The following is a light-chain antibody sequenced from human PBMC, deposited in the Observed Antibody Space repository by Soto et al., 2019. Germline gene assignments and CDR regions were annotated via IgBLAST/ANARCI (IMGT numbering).Light chain of an antibody. CDR1: QSVGST. Sequence: EIVMTQSPATLSVSPGERATLSCRASQSVGSTLAWYQQKPGQAPRLLIYGASTRATGIPARFRGSGSGTDFTLTISSLQSEDFAIYFCQQYNNWPPDRTFGQGTKVEIK. CDR2: GAS. J-gene: IGKJ1*01. V-gene: IGKV3-15*01. CDR3: QQYNNWPPDRT.